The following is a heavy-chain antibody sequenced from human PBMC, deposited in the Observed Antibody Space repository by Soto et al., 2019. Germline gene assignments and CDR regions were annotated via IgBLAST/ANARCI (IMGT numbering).Heavy chain of an antibody. D-gene: IGHD4-17*01. V-gene: IGHV3-11*05. J-gene: IGHJ3*02. CDR3: ALPTVIDAFAI. Sequence: QVQLVQSGGGLVKPGGSLRLSCAASGFTFSDYYMTWIRQAPGKGLEWVSHISNTSSNTNYADSVKGRFTISRDKAKNSLDLQMNTLRADDTAVCYCALPTVIDAFAIWGQGAKVTVSS. CDR1: GFTFSDYY. CDR2: ISNTSSNT.